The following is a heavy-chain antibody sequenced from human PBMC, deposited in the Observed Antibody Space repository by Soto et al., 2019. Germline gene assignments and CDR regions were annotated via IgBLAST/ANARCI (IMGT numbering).Heavy chain of an antibody. CDR3: ARALNDYSNIYDAFDI. V-gene: IGHV1-8*01. CDR2: MNPNSGNT. D-gene: IGHD4-4*01. Sequence: ASVKVSCKASGYTFTSYDINWVRQATGQGLEWMGWMNPNSGNTGYAQKFQGRVTMTRNTSISTAYMELGSLGSEDTAVYYCARALNDYSNIYDAFDIWGQGTMVTVSS. J-gene: IGHJ3*02. CDR1: GYTFTSYD.